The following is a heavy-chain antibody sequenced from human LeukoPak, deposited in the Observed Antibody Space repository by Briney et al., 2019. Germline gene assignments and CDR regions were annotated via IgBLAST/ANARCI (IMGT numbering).Heavy chain of an antibody. V-gene: IGHV1-46*01. CDR3: AREDVVLVDAVRYYYYGMDV. CDR1: GYNFISYY. D-gene: IGHD2-8*01. J-gene: IGHJ6*02. Sequence: ASVKVSCKASGYNFISYYMHWVRQAPGQRLEWMGIINPSGGSTSYAQKFQDRVTMTRDTSTSPVYMELSSLKSEDTAVYYCAREDVVLVDAVRYYYYGMDVWSQGTTVTVSS. CDR2: INPSGGST.